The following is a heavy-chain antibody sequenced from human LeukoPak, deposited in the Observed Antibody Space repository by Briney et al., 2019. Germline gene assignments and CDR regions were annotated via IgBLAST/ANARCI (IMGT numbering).Heavy chain of an antibody. CDR1: TGSISSHY. CDR3: ARDNGYSHGYGAFDI. CDR2: IYYTGST. J-gene: IGHJ3*02. Sequence: SETLSLTCTVSTGSISSHYWSWIRQPPGKGLEWIAYIYYTGSTNYNPSLKSRATISLDTSRNQFSLKLSSVTAADTAVYYCARDNGYSHGYGAFDIWGQGTMVTVSS. D-gene: IGHD5-18*01. V-gene: IGHV4-59*11.